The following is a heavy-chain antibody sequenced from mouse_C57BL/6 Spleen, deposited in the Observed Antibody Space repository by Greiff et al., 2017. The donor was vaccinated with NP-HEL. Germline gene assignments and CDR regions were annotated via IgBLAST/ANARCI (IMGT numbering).Heavy chain of an antibody. J-gene: IGHJ3*01. CDR1: GYTFTSYW. CDR3: ATGGEGLYDGYF. V-gene: IGHV1-74*01. Sequence: QVQLQQSGAELVKPGASVKVSCKASGYTFTSYWMHWVKQRPGQGLEWIGRIHPSDSDTNYNQKFKGKATLTVDKSSSTAYMPLSSLTSEDSAVYYCATGGEGLYDGYFWGQGTLVTVSA. CDR2: IHPSDSDT. D-gene: IGHD2-3*01.